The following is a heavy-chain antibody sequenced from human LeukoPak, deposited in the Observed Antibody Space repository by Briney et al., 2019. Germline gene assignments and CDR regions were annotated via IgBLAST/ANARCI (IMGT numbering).Heavy chain of an antibody. CDR1: GFTFSSYA. CDR2: IWSDGGNK. J-gene: IGHJ4*02. D-gene: IGHD6-13*01. Sequence: GGSLRLSCAASGFTFSSYAMTWVRQAAGKGLEWVAVIWSDGGNKYYTDSVRGRFTISRDNSKNTLYLQMNSLRGEDTAVYYCARDASYQQQLVGQYFFGYWGQGTLVTISS. CDR3: ARDASYQQQLVGQYFFGY. V-gene: IGHV3-33*08.